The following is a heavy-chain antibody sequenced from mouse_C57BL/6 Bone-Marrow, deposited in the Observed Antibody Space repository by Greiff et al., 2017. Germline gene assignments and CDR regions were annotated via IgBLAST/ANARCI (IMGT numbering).Heavy chain of an antibody. J-gene: IGHJ2*01. CDR1: GFTFSDYY. CDR2: INYDGSST. V-gene: IGHV5-16*01. Sequence: EVMLVESEGGLVQPGSSMKLSCTASGFTFSDYYMAWVRQVPEKGLEWVANINYDGSSTYYLDSLKSRFIISRDNAKNILYLQMSSLKSEDTATYYCARERAGGGSSPHYFDYWGQGTTLTVSS. D-gene: IGHD1-1*01. CDR3: ARERAGGGSSPHYFDY.